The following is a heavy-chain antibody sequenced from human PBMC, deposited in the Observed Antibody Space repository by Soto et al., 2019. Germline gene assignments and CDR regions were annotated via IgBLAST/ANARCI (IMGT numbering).Heavy chain of an antibody. CDR2: ISSSGSTI. D-gene: IGHD5-12*01. J-gene: IGHJ6*02. CDR3: AISSGYGSYGMDV. Sequence: PGGSLRLSCAASGFTFSSYEMNWVRQAPGKGLEWVSYISSSGSTIYYADSVKGRFTISRDNAKNSLYLQMNSLRAEDTAVYYRAISSGYGSYGMDVWGQGTTVTVSS. V-gene: IGHV3-48*03. CDR1: GFTFSSYE.